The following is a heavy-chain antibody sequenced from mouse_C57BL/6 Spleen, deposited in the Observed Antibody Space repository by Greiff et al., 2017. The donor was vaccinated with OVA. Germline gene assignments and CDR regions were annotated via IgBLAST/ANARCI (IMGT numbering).Heavy chain of an antibody. CDR3: ARLEVVAHYFDY. Sequence: QVQLQQSGAELARPGASVKLSCKASGYTFTSYGISWVKQRTGQGLEWIGEIYPRSGNTYYNEKFKGKATLTADKSSSTAYMELRSLTSEDSAVYYCARLEVVAHYFDYWGQGTTLTVSS. J-gene: IGHJ2*01. V-gene: IGHV1-81*01. D-gene: IGHD1-1*01. CDR1: GYTFTSYG. CDR2: IYPRSGNT.